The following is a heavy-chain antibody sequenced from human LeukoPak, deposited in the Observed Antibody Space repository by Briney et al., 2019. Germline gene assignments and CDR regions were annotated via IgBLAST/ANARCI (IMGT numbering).Heavy chain of an antibody. J-gene: IGHJ3*02. CDR2: ISWDGGST. V-gene: IGHV3-43*01. CDR1: GFTFDDYT. CDR3: AKDMNPDYYDSSGYDITFDI. Sequence: GGSLRLSCAASGFTFDDYTMHWVRQAPGKGLEWVSLISWDGGSTYYADSVKGRFTISRDNSKNSLYLQMNSLRTEDTALHYCAKDMNPDYYDSSGYDITFDIWGQGTMVTVSS. D-gene: IGHD3-22*01.